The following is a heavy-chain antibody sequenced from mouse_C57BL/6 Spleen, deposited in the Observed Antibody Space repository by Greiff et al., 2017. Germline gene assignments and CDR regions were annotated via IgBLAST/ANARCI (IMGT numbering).Heavy chain of an antibody. CDR3: ARWLTTSTGYFGV. D-gene: IGHD1-1*01. CDR2: IFPGSGST. CDR1: GYTFTDYY. J-gene: IGHJ1*03. V-gene: IGHV1-75*01. Sequence: QVQLQQSGPELVKPGASVKISCKASGYTFTDYYINWVQQRPGQGLEWIGWIFPGSGSTYYNEKFKGKAPLTVDKSSSTAYMLLRSLTSEDSAVYFCARWLTTSTGYFGVWGTGTTVTVSS.